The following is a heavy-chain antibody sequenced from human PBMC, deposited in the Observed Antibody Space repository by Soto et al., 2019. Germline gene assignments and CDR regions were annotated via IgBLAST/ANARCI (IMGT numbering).Heavy chain of an antibody. CDR2: INHSGST. CDR3: ECDPDSSGYYYWFDP. Sequence: PSETLSLTCAVYGGSFSGYYWSWIRQPPGKGLEWIGEINHSGSTNYNPSLKSRVTISVDTSKNQFSLKLSSVTAADTAVYYCECDPDSSGYYYWFDPWGQGTLVTVSS. J-gene: IGHJ5*02. D-gene: IGHD3-22*01. V-gene: IGHV4-34*01. CDR1: GGSFSGYY.